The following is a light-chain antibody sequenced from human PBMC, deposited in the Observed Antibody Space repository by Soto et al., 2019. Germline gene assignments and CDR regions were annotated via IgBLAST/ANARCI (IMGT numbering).Light chain of an antibody. V-gene: IGKV3-20*01. Sequence: EIVLTQSPGTLSLSPGDRATLSCRASQSVSSSDLAWYQQKPGQAPRLLIYGASTRATGIPDRFSGSGSGRDFTITISRLEPEDFAVYYCQQYGGSPLYTFGQGTKLEIK. CDR2: GAS. CDR3: QQYGGSPLYT. CDR1: QSVSSSD. J-gene: IGKJ2*01.